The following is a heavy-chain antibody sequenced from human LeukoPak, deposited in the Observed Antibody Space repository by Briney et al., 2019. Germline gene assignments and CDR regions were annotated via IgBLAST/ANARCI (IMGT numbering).Heavy chain of an antibody. V-gene: IGHV1-46*01. J-gene: IGHJ5*02. Sequence: ASVKVSCKASGYTFTDYYIHWVRQAPGQGLEWMGMIKPSGDTTTYAQKFQGRVTMIRDTSTSTVYMELSSLISEDSAVYYCARGGGRFDPWGQGTLVTVSS. CDR1: GYTFTDYY. D-gene: IGHD1-26*01. CDR2: IKPSGDTT. CDR3: ARGGGRFDP.